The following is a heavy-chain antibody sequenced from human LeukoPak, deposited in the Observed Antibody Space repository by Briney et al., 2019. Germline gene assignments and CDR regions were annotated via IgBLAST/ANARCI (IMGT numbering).Heavy chain of an antibody. CDR1: GGSLSSGSYY. V-gene: IGHV4-61*10. Sequence: SETLSLTCSVSGGSLSSGSYYWSWIRQPAGKGLEWIGYIYHSGSTYYNPSLKSRVTISVDRSKNQFSLKLSSVTAADTAVYYCARRITIFGVVRRDYFDYWGQGTLVTVSS. CDR2: IYHSGST. J-gene: IGHJ4*02. D-gene: IGHD3-3*01. CDR3: ARRITIFGVVRRDYFDY.